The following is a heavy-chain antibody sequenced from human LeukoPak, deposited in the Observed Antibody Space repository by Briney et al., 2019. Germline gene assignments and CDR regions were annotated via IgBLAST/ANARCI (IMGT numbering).Heavy chain of an antibody. CDR2: IRNSGHTM. CDR1: GFSFRSYS. CDR3: ARGIIGYSSSCIGG. D-gene: IGHD6-13*01. J-gene: IGHJ4*01. Sequence: WGSLKLSCVVSGFSFRSYSMSWVRQAPGKGLEWIASIRNSGHTMYYADSMKGRFTIIKDNTTISLCVRMTSLRAEDMSVYYCARGIIGYSSSCIGGWGQGTPVTVSS. V-gene: IGHV3-21*06.